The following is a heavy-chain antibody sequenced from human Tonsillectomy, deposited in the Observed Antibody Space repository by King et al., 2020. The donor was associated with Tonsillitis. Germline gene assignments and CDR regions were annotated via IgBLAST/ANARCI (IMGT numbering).Heavy chain of an antibody. CDR2: INRDESQK. D-gene: IGHD2-15*01. CDR3: ASDYTPTGGSSYYDAFDI. J-gene: IGHJ3*02. Sequence: VQLVESGGGLVQPGGSLRLSCVASEFTFSAYWMTWVRQAPGKGLEWVANINRDESQKHYVDSVKGRFTISRDNAKNCVYLQMNSLRAEDTALYYCASDYTPTGGSSYYDAFDIWGQGTKVTVSS. CDR1: EFTFSAYW. V-gene: IGHV3-7*03.